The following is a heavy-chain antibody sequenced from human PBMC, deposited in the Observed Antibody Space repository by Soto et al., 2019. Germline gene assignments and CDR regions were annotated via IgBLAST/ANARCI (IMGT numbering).Heavy chain of an antibody. J-gene: IGHJ4*02. V-gene: IGHV4-30-2*01. CDR2: IYHSGST. Sequence: SEPLCLTCAVSDGSISSGVFCRSWIRQPPGRGLEWIGYIYHSGSTYYNPSLKSRVTISVDRSKNQFSLKLSSVTAADTAVYYCAREGGGGNIDYWGQGTLVTVFS. D-gene: IGHD2-15*01. CDR1: DGSISSGVFC. CDR3: AREGGGGNIDY.